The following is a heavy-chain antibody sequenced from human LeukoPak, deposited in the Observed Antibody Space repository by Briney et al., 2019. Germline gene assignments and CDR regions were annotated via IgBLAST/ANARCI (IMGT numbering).Heavy chain of an antibody. CDR3: ARGIDDYGDYFYYYYGMDV. CDR2: INHSGST. D-gene: IGHD4-17*01. Sequence: SETLSLTCAVYGGSFSSYYWSWIRQPPGKGLEWIGEINHSGSTNYNPSLKSRVTISVDTSKDQFSLKLSSVTAADTAVYYCARGIDDYGDYFYYYYGMDVWGQGTTVTVSS. CDR1: GGSFSSYY. J-gene: IGHJ6*02. V-gene: IGHV4-34*01.